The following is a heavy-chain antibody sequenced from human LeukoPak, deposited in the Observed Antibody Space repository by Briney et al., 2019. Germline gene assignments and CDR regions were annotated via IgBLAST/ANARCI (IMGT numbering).Heavy chain of an antibody. CDR2: IYYSGST. D-gene: IGHD3-10*01. Sequence: KPSETLSLTCAVSGGSTSSYYRSWIRQPPGKGLEWIGYIYYSGSTNYNPSLKSRVTISVDTSKNQFSLKLSSVTATDTAVYYCARRGYWFDPWGQGTLVTVSS. CDR3: ARRGYWFDP. J-gene: IGHJ5*02. CDR1: GGSTSSYY. V-gene: IGHV4-59*08.